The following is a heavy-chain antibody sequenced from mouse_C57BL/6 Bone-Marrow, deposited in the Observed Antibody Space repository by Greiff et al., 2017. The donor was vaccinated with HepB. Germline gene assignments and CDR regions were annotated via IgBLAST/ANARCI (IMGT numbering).Heavy chain of an antibody. Sequence: EVQLQQSGPVLVKPGASVKMSCKASGYTFTDYYMNWVKQSHGKSLEWIGVINPYNGGTSYNQKFKGKATLTVDKSSSTAYMELNSLTSEDSAVYYCASPRQVRRQAWFAYWGQGTLVTVSA. J-gene: IGHJ3*01. CDR3: ASPRQVRRQAWFAY. CDR2: INPYNGGT. D-gene: IGHD3-2*02. CDR1: GYTFTDYY. V-gene: IGHV1-19*01.